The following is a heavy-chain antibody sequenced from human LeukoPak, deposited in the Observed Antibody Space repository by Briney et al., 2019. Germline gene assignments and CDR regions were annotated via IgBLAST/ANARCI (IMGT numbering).Heavy chain of an antibody. J-gene: IGHJ6*02. Sequence: GASVKVSCKASGYTFTSYAMHWVRQAPGQRLEWMGWINAGNGNIKYSQKFQGRVTITRDTSASTAYMELSSLRSEDTAVYYCARDKNIVATITNYYYGMDVWGQGTTVTVSS. V-gene: IGHV1-3*01. CDR1: GYTFTSYA. D-gene: IGHD5-12*01. CDR3: ARDKNIVATITNYYYGMDV. CDR2: INAGNGNI.